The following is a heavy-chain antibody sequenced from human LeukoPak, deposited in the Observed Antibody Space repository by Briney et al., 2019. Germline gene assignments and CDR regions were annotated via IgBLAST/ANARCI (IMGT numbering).Heavy chain of an antibody. Sequence: PSETLSLTCTVSGVSISSSSYYWGWIRQPPGKGLEWIGSIYYSGSTYYNPSLKSRVTISVDTSKNQFSLKLSSVTAADTAVYYCVSGGLQIAAAGKTDAFDIWGQGTMVTVSS. CDR2: IYYSGST. CDR1: GVSISSSSYY. V-gene: IGHV4-39*07. CDR3: VSGGLQIAAAGKTDAFDI. J-gene: IGHJ3*02. D-gene: IGHD6-13*01.